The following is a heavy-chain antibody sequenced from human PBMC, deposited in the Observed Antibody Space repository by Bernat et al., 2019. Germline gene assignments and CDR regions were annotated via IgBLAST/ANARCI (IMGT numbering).Heavy chain of an antibody. J-gene: IGHJ5*02. CDR1: GGSFSGYY. Sequence: QVQLQQWGAGLLKPSETLSLTCAVYGGSFSGYYWSWIRQPPGKGLEWIGEINHSGSTNYNPSLKSRVTISVDTSKNQFSLKLSSVTAADTAVYYCARVRATVTTWWFDPWGQGTLVTVSS. CDR3: ARVRATVTTWWFDP. V-gene: IGHV4-34*01. CDR2: INHSGST. D-gene: IGHD4-17*01.